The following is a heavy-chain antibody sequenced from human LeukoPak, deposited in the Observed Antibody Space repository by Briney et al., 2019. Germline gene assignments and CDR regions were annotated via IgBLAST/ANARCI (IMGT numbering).Heavy chain of an antibody. V-gene: IGHV3-20*01. CDR3: ARHRCSSTTCSFDS. D-gene: IGHD2-2*01. CDR1: GFTFNNYA. J-gene: IGHJ4*02. CDR2: ISWKGDTT. Sequence: GGSLRLSCAASGFTFNNYAMTWVRQTPGKGPEWVSLISWKGDTTAYAESVRGRFTISRDNAKNSLYLHMNSPRPEDTAFYHCARHRCSSTTCSFDSWGQGSLVTVSS.